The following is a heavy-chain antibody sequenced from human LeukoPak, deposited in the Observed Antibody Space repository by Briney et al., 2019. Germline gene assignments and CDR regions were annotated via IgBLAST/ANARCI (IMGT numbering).Heavy chain of an antibody. Sequence: ASVKVSCKASGYTFNDYDMHWVRQAPGQGLEWMGWINPDSGNTNYAQTFKGRVTISRDTSISTAYMELSSLKSDDTAVYYCARGLRRKVIPLRYWGQGTLVTVSS. D-gene: IGHD2-21*01. CDR1: GYTFNDYD. J-gene: IGHJ4*02. V-gene: IGHV1-2*02. CDR3: ARGLRRKVIPLRY. CDR2: INPDSGNT.